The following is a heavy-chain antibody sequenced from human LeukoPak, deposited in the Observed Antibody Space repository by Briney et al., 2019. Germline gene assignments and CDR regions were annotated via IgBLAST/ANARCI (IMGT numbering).Heavy chain of an antibody. CDR2: ISYDGRNE. D-gene: IGHD1-26*01. J-gene: IGHJ3*02. CDR1: GFNFSSYG. V-gene: IGHV3-30*18. CDR3: AKDLPPKWELPFDAFDI. Sequence: GGSLRLSCAASGFNFSSYGMHWVRQAPGKGLEWVAVISYDGRNEYYADSLKGRFTISRDNSKNTLYLQMNSLRAEDTAVYYCAKDLPPKWELPFDAFDIWGQGIMVTVSS.